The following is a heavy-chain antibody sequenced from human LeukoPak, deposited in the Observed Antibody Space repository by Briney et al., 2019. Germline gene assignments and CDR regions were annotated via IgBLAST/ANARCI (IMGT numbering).Heavy chain of an antibody. CDR1: GYTFTSYG. J-gene: IGHJ6*03. Sequence: GATVKVSCKASGYTFTSYGISWVRQAPGQGLEWMGWISAYNGNTNYAQKLQGRVTMTTDTSTSTAYMELRSLRSDDTAVYYCARGPIVVASVAPFYMDVWGKGTTVTASS. CDR3: ARGPIVVASVAPFYMDV. V-gene: IGHV1-18*01. D-gene: IGHD2-15*01. CDR2: ISAYNGNT.